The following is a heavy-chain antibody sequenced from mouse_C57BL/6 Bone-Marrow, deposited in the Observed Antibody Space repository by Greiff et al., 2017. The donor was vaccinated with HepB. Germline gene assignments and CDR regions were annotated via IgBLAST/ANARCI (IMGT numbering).Heavy chain of an antibody. D-gene: IGHD1-1*01. J-gene: IGHJ2*01. Sequence: VQLKESGGGLVQPKGSLKLSCAASGFSFNTYAMNWVRQAPEKGLEWVANINYDGSSTYYLDSLKSRFIISRANAKNILYLQMSSLKSEDTATYYCARDTVVPYFDYWGQGTTLTVSS. CDR2: INYDGSST. V-gene: IGHV5-16*01. CDR3: ARDTVVPYFDY. CDR1: GFSFNTYA.